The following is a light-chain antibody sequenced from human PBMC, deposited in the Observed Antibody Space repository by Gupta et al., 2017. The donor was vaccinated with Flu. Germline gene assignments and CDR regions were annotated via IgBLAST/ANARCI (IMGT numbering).Light chain of an antibody. J-gene: IGLJ1*01. CDR3: SSYSSSSSYV. V-gene: IGLV2-14*01. Sequence: SITISCTGTSSDVGGYNYVSWYQQHPGKAPKLMLYEVSIRPSGVSDRFSGSKSGNTASLTISGLQAEDEADYYCSSYSSSSSYVFGAGTQVTVL. CDR1: SSDVGGYNY. CDR2: EVS.